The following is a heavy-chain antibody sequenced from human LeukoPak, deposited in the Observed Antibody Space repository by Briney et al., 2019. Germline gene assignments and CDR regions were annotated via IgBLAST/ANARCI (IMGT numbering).Heavy chain of an antibody. CDR1: GFTFSSYG. V-gene: IGHV3-30*02. Sequence: PGGSLRLSCAASGFTFSSYGMHWVRQAPGKGLEWVAFIRYDGSNKYYADSVKGRFTISRDNSKNTLYLQMNSLRAEDTAVYYCAKDIRVDTAMATDSWGQGTLVTVSS. CDR2: IRYDGSNK. CDR3: AKDIRVDTAMATDS. D-gene: IGHD5-18*01. J-gene: IGHJ4*02.